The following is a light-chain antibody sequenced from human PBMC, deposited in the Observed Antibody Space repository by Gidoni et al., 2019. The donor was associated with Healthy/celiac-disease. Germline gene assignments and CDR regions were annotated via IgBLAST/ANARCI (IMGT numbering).Light chain of an antibody. J-gene: IGKJ2*01. Sequence: LPMTQSPSSFSASTGDRVTITCQASQGISNYLDWYQQKPGKAPKLLIYAASTLQSGVPSRFSGSGSGTDFTLTISCLQSEDFATYYCQQYDSYPHTFGQGTKLEIK. CDR1: QGISNY. V-gene: IGKV1-8*01. CDR3: QQYDSYPHT. CDR2: AAS.